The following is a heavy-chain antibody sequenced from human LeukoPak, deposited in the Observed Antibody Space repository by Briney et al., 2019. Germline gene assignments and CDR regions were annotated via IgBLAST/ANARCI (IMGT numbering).Heavy chain of an antibody. J-gene: IGHJ4*02. D-gene: IGHD6-25*01. CDR3: VRAYSRGYSDDFDY. V-gene: IGHV3-11*01. CDR1: GFTFSDYY. CDR2: ISGDNGSI. Sequence: GGSLRLSCAASGFTFSDYYMSWFRQAPGKGLEWLSYISGDNGSIYYADSVRGRFTISRDNAKNSLYLQVNSLRGEDTAVYYCVRAYSRGYSDDFDYWGQGTLATVSS.